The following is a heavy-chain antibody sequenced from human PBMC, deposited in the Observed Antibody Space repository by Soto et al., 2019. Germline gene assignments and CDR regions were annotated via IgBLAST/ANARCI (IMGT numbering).Heavy chain of an antibody. CDR1: GGSISGYY. CDR2: MYNTGST. Sequence: SETLSLTCTVSGGSISGYYWSWIRQPPGKGLEWIGYMYNTGSTVYNPSFKSRVTISVDTSKNQFSLKLNSVTAADTAVYYCAVIAVAGSVDYWGQGTLVTVS. CDR3: AVIAVAGSVDY. D-gene: IGHD6-19*01. V-gene: IGHV4-59*01. J-gene: IGHJ4*02.